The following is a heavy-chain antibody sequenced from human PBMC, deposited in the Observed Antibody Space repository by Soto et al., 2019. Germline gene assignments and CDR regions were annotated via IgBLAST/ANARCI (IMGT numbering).Heavy chain of an antibody. CDR1: GGTLSSFINYP. CDR3: ARRYTSGFLGYFDN. D-gene: IGHD3-3*01. J-gene: IGHJ4*02. Sequence: QMQLVQSGAEVKKPGSSVKVSCKASGGTLSSFINYPINWVRQAPGQGLEWMGGIVPNVGTVNYAQKFQGRVMITADKSTGTAYMKLSSLRSEDTALYYCARRYTSGFLGYFDNWGQGTLVTVSS. CDR2: IVPNVGTV. V-gene: IGHV1-69*06.